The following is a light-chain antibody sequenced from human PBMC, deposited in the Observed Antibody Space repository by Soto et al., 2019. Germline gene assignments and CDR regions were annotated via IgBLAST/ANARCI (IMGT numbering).Light chain of an antibody. V-gene: IGKV3-11*01. CDR3: QQRNHRLT. J-gene: IGKJ4*01. CDR1: QSVDNV. CDR2: DAS. Sequence: EIVLTQSPATLSLSPGERATLSCRARQSVDNVLVWYQQKPGQGPRLLIYDASHSATGSPARFSGSGSGTDFTLTSSSLEPEDFAVYYCQQRNHRLTFGGGTQVQIK.